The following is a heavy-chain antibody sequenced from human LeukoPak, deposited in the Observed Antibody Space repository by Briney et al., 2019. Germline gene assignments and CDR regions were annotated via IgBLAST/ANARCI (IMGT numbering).Heavy chain of an antibody. Sequence: SETLSLTCTVSGGSISSGGYYWSWIRQPPGKGLEWIGYIYHSGSTYYNPSLKSRVTISVDRSKNQFSLKLSSVTAADTAVYYCARDLEQWLVNDYWGQGTLVTVSS. CDR3: ARDLEQWLVNDY. CDR2: IYHSGST. J-gene: IGHJ4*02. V-gene: IGHV4-30-2*01. D-gene: IGHD6-19*01. CDR1: GGSISSGGYY.